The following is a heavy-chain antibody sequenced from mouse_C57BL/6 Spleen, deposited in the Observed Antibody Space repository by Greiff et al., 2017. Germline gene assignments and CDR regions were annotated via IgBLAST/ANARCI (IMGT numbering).Heavy chain of an antibody. CDR2: IHPNSGST. Sequence: QVQLQQPGAELVKPGASVKLSCKASGYTFTSYWMHWVKQRPGQGLEWIGRIHPNSGSTNYNEKFKSKATLTVDKSSSTAYMQLSSLTSEDSAVYYCAREPYGNYGGDYWGQGTSVTVSS. V-gene: IGHV1-64*01. CDR1: GYTFTSYW. D-gene: IGHD2-1*01. J-gene: IGHJ4*01. CDR3: AREPYGNYGGDY.